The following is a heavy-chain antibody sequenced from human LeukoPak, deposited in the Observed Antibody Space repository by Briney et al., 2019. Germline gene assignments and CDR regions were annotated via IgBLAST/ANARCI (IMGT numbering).Heavy chain of an antibody. J-gene: IGHJ5*02. CDR3: ARGTMIRENWFDP. CDR1: GFTFSSYS. CDR2: ISSSSSYI. V-gene: IGHV3-21*01. Sequence: GGSLRLSCAASGFTFSSYSMNWVRQAPGKGLEWVSSISSSSSYIYYADSVKGGFTISRGNAKNSLYLQMNSLRAEDTAVYYCARGTMIRENWFDPWGQGTLVTVSS. D-gene: IGHD3-22*01.